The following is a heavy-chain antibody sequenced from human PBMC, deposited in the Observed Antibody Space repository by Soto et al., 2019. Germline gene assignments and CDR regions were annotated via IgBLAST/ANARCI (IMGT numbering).Heavy chain of an antibody. Sequence: QVQLGGPGGALVRPGRSLTPSWAASGFTFSSYAMPWVRQAQGKGREWVAVISYHGINKYYADSVKGRFTISRDNTRNTLFLQMNSLRAEDTAVYYCAKYSDYGEHRDWLDPWGQGTQVIVSS. D-gene: IGHD4-17*01. V-gene: IGHV3-30*18. J-gene: IGHJ5*02. CDR2: ISYHGINK. CDR1: GFTFSSYA. CDR3: AKYSDYGEHRDWLDP.